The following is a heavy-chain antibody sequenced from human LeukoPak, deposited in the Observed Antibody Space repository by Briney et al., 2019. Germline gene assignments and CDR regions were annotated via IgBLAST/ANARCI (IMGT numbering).Heavy chain of an antibody. J-gene: IGHJ6*02. CDR2: IYDSGST. Sequence: RSSETLSLTCSVSGGSMTSLYWTWIRQPPGKGLEWIGDIYDSGSTRYNTSLESRVTISVDTSKNQFSLKLSSVTAADTAVYYCAKGGSTNFYYGDVWGQGTTVTVSS. CDR3: AKGGSTNFYYGDV. V-gene: IGHV4-59*01. D-gene: IGHD2/OR15-2a*01. CDR1: GGSMTSLY.